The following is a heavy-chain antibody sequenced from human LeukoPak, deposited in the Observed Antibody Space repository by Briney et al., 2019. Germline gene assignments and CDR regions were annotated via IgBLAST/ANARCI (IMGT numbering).Heavy chain of an antibody. CDR1: GGSISSSNW. J-gene: IGHJ5*02. Sequence: PSETLSLTCAVSGGSISSSNWWSWVRQPPGKGLEWIGKIYHSGSTNYNPSLKSRVTISVDKSKNQFSLKMSSVTAADTAVYYCARDGIEADGSWFDPWGQGTLVTVSS. CDR3: ARDGIEADGSWFDP. V-gene: IGHV4-4*02. CDR2: IYHSGST. D-gene: IGHD6-13*01.